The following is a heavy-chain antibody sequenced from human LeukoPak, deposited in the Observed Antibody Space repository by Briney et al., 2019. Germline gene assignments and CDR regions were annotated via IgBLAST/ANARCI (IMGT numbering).Heavy chain of an antibody. Sequence: GGSLRLSCAASGFTVSSNYMSWVRQAPGKGLEWVSVIYSDDSTYYADSVKGRFTISRHNSKNTLYLQMNSLRAEDTAVYYCARGGYSGYDRDAFDIWGQGTMVTVSS. V-gene: IGHV3-53*04. D-gene: IGHD5-12*01. CDR1: GFTVSSNY. J-gene: IGHJ3*02. CDR3: ARGGYSGYDRDAFDI. CDR2: IYSDDST.